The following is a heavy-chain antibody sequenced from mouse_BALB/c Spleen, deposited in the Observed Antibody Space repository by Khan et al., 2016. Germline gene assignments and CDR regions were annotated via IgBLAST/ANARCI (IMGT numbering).Heavy chain of an antibody. CDR3: ARVSTVVAYFDY. V-gene: IGHV3-2*02. Sequence: QLQASLPSLFKPSHTLSLTCTVTGYSITSDYAWNWIRQFPGNKLEWMGYISYSGSPSYNPSLKSRISITRDTSKNQFFLQLNSVTTEDTATYYCARVSTVVAYFDYWGQGTTLTVSS. D-gene: IGHD1-1*01. J-gene: IGHJ2*01. CDR2: ISYSGSP. CDR1: GYSITSDYA.